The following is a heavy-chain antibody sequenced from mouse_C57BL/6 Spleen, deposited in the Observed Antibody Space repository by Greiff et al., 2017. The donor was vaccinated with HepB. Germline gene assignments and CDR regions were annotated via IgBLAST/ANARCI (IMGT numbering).Heavy chain of an antibody. Sequence: EVQRVESGGGLVKPGGSLKLSCAASGFTFSSDSMSWVRQTPEKRLEWVGTISDGGSNTYYPDNVKGRCTISRDTAKNNLYLQMSHLKSEDTAMYYCARDWDDDGRYAMDYWGQGTSVTVSS. CDR1: GFTFSSDS. V-gene: IGHV5-4*01. D-gene: IGHD2-4*01. J-gene: IGHJ4*01. CDR2: ISDGGSNT. CDR3: ARDWDDDGRYAMDY.